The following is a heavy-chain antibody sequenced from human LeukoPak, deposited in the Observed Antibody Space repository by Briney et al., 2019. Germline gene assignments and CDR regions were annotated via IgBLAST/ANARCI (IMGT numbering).Heavy chain of an antibody. CDR3: ARGGDCGTTSCYYFDF. CDR1: GFTFSSYW. Sequence: GGSLRLSCAASGFTFSSYWMSWVRQAPGKGLEWVANINHDTSEKYYVDSVKGRFTISRDNAKNSLYLQMNSLRAEDTAVYYCARGGDCGTTSCYYFDFWGQGTRVTVSS. V-gene: IGHV3-7*01. J-gene: IGHJ4*02. CDR2: INHDTSEK. D-gene: IGHD2-2*01.